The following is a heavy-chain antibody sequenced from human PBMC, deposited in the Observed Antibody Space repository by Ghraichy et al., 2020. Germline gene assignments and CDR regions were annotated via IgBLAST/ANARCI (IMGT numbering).Heavy chain of an antibody. CDR1: GGSFSGYY. CDR2: INHSGST. V-gene: IGHV4-34*01. CDR3: ARRWGYSGYEKKGSAFDY. Sequence: GSLRLSCAVYGGSFSGYYWSWIRQPPGKGLEWIGEINHSGSTNYNPSLKSRVTISVDTSKNQFSLKLSSVTAADTAVYYCARRWGYSGYEKKGSAFDYWGQGTLVTVSS. J-gene: IGHJ4*02. D-gene: IGHD5-12*01.